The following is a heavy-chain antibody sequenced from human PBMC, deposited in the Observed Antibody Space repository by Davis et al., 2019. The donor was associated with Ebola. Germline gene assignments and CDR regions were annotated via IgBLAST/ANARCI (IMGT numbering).Heavy chain of an antibody. CDR3: ARDCSNTRCHNY. D-gene: IGHD2-2*02. J-gene: IGHJ4*02. Sequence: DSVKGRFTIPRDNAKNSLYLQMKSLTAEDTAVYFCARDCSNTRCHNYWGQGTPVTVSS. V-gene: IGHV3-7*01.